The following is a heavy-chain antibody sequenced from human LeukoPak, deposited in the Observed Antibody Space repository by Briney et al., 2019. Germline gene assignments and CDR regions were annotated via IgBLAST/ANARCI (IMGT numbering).Heavy chain of an antibody. D-gene: IGHD3-3*01. CDR3: ARRDWVSGAVRAFDI. CDR2: ISNDSVDK. V-gene: IGHV3-11*04. CDR1: GFMFSDYY. Sequence: GGSLRPSCVGSGFMFSDYYMSWIRQAPGKGLEWVSYISNDSVDKYYVDSVRGRFTISRDNAKKSMYLQMSGLRVEDTAVYYCARRDWVSGAVRAFDIWGQGTMVTVSS. J-gene: IGHJ3*02.